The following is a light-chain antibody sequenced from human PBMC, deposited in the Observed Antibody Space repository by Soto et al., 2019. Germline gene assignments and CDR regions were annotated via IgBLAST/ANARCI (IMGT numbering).Light chain of an antibody. CDR2: DAS. V-gene: IGKV1-5*01. CDR1: QSIRSW. Sequence: DIQMTQSPSTLSASVGGRVTITCRASQSIRSWLAWYQQKPGKAPQLLIYDASNLESGVPSRVSGSGSGTEFTLTISSLQPDDFATYYRQPDASFSKTFGRGTKVDIK. J-gene: IGKJ1*01. CDR3: QPDASFSKT.